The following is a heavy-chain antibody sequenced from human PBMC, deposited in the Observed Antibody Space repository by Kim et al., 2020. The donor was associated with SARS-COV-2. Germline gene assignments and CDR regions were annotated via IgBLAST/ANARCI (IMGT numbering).Heavy chain of an antibody. J-gene: IGHJ6*02. CDR3: ARADYGDNYYYYYGMDV. D-gene: IGHD4-17*01. CDR2: IGTAGDT. CDR1: GFTFSSYD. V-gene: IGHV3-13*01. Sequence: GGSLRLSCAASGFTFSSYDMHWVRQPTGKGLEWVSAIGTAGDTYYPGSVKGRFTISRENAKNSLYLQMNSLRAGEAAVYYCARADYGDNYYYYYGMDVWGQGTTVTVSS.